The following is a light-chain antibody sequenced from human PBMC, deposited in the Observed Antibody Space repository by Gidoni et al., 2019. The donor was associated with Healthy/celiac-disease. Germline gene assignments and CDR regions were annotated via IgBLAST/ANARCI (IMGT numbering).Light chain of an antibody. V-gene: IGKV1-39*01. J-gene: IGKJ2*01. CDR2: AAS. CDR3: QQSYSTTPYT. CDR1: QSISSY. Sequence: DIQMTQSPSSLSASVGDTVTITCRASQSISSYLNWYQQKPGEAPKLLIYAASSLQSGVPSRFSSSGSGTDFTLTISSLLPEDFATYYCQQSYSTTPYTFGQGTKLEIK.